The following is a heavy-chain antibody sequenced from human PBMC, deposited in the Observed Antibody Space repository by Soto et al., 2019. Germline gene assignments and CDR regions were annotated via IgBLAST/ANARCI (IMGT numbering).Heavy chain of an antibody. CDR3: AKEMSGTRAEEYYFDY. J-gene: IGHJ4*02. CDR1: GFTFSSYA. V-gene: IGHV3-23*01. Sequence: GGSLRLSCAASGFTFSSYAMSWVRQAPGKGLEWVSAISGSGGSTYYADSVKGRFTISRDNSKNTLYLQMNSLRAEDTAVYYCAKEMSGTRAEEYYFDYWGQGTLVTVSS. D-gene: IGHD1-7*01. CDR2: ISGSGGST.